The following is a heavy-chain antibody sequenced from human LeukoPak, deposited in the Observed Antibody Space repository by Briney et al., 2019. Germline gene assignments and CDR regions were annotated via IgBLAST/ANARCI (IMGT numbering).Heavy chain of an antibody. V-gene: IGHV3-21*01. D-gene: IGHD6-13*01. J-gene: IGHJ5*02. Sequence: GGSLRLSCAASGFTSSSYSMNWVRQAPGKGLEWVSSISGSSSYIYYADSAKGRFTSSRDNAKNSLYLQMNSLRAEDTAVYYCARAAIAATGKYWFDPWGQGSSVTVSS. CDR2: ISGSSSYI. CDR3: ARAAIAATGKYWFDP. CDR1: GFTSSSYS.